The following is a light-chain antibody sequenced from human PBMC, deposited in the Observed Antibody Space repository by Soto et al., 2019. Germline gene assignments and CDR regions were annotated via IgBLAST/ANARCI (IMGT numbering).Light chain of an antibody. CDR2: GAS. J-gene: IGKJ5*01. CDR1: QSVSSN. Sequence: EIVMTQSPATLSVSPGERATLSCRASQSVSSNLAWYQQKPGQAPRLLIYGASTRATGIPARFSGSGSGTEFTLTISRLQSEAFAVYYCQQYNNWPPITFVQGTRLEIK. V-gene: IGKV3-15*01. CDR3: QQYNNWPPIT.